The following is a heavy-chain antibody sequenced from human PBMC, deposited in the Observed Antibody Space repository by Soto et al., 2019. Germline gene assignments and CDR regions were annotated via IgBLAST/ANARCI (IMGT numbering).Heavy chain of an antibody. CDR2: IKHDGGEN. CDR3: ARTFVTNVNALNASYYCGMDV. D-gene: IGHD3-16*02. CDR1: GFTFSSYW. V-gene: IGHV3-7*03. Sequence: GGSLRLSCAASGFTFSSYWMSWVRQAPGKGLEWVANIKHDGGENYYVDSVKGRFNISRDNAKNSLYLQMNSLSAEDTAVYDCARTFVTNVNALNASYYCGMDVWGQGTTVTVSS. J-gene: IGHJ6*02.